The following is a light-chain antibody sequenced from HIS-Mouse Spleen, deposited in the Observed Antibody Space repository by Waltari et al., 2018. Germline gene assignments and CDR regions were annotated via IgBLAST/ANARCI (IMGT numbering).Light chain of an antibody. J-gene: IGLJ3*02. CDR3: AAWDDSLNGPV. CDR2: SNN. V-gene: IGLV1-44*01. Sequence: QSVLTQPPSASGTPGQRVTISCSGSSSNLGSHTVNWYQQLPGTAPKLLIYSNNQRPSGVPDRFSGSKSGTSASLAISGLQSEDEADYYCAAWDDSLNGPVFGGGTKLTVL. CDR1: SSNLGSHT.